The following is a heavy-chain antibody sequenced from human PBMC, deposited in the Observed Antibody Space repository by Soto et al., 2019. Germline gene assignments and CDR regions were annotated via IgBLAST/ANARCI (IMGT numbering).Heavy chain of an antibody. Sequence: WGSLRIACVGYGFTLSDHYIYWVRQAPGSGLALVGRSRDKPQGYSTAYAASVKGRFTTSRDESKNSAYLQMNSLKTEDTAVYYCVRATYFSDSSGYPRCLDYWGQGTMVTGSS. CDR3: VRATYFSDSSGYPRCLDY. D-gene: IGHD3-22*01. CDR1: GFTLSDHY. V-gene: IGHV3-72*01. J-gene: IGHJ4*02. CDR2: SRDKPQGYST.